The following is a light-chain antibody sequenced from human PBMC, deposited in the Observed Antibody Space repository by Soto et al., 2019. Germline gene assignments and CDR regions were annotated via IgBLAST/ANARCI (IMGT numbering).Light chain of an antibody. CDR3: SSYISTRTHYV. Sequence: QSALTQPASMSGSDGQSITISCTGSSGDVGCYNYVSWYQQHQGKAPKLMIYEVSNRPSGVSNRFSGSKSGTTVSLTISGLQADDEPDYYFSSYISTRTHYVFGTGTKVTVL. V-gene: IGLV2-14*01. J-gene: IGLJ1*01. CDR2: EVS. CDR1: SGDVGCYNY.